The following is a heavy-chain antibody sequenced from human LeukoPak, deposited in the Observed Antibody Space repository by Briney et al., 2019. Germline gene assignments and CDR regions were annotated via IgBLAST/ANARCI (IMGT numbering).Heavy chain of an antibody. Sequence: ASVKVSCKASGYTFTGYYMHWVRQAPGQGLEWMGRINPNSGGTNYAQKFQGRVTMTRDTSISTAYMELSRLRSYDTAVYYCARDYYGSGSYSLVDYWGQGTLVTVSS. V-gene: IGHV1-2*06. CDR1: GYTFTGYY. CDR3: ARDYYGSGSYSLVDY. CDR2: INPNSGGT. J-gene: IGHJ4*02. D-gene: IGHD3-10*01.